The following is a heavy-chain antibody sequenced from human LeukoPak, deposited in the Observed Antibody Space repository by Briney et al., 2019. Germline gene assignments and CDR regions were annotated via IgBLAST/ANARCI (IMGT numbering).Heavy chain of an antibody. CDR2: IKQDGSEK. J-gene: IGHJ4*02. CDR1: GFTFSNYW. CDR3: ARWAGGGFDY. Sequence: GGSLRLSCAASGFTFSNYWMSWVRQAPGKGLEWVANIKQDGSEKYYVDSVKGRFTISRDNAKNSLFLQMSSLSAEDTAVYYCARWAGGGFDYWGQGTLVTVSS. V-gene: IGHV3-7*01. D-gene: IGHD4-23*01.